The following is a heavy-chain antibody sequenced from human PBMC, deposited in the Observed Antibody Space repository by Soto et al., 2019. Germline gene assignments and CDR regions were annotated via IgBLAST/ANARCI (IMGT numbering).Heavy chain of an antibody. D-gene: IGHD1-20*01. CDR1: GFTVSSTY. CDR3: ARDNWNGAYYGLDV. J-gene: IGHJ6*02. CDR2: IESGGST. Sequence: EEQLVETGGGVIQRGGSLRLSCNASGFTVSSTYMSWVRQAPGMGLEWVAVIESGGSTHYADSVKGRFTISRDKSKKTLYLQMNSLRAEDTAVYWCARDNWNGAYYGLDVWGQGTTVTVS. V-gene: IGHV3-53*02.